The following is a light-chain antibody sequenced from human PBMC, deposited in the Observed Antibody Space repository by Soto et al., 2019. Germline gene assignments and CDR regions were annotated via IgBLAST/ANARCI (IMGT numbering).Light chain of an antibody. Sequence: QSVLTQPPSVSAPPGQKVTISCSGSSSNVGNNYVSWYQQLPGTAPKLLIYDNNKRPSGIPDRFSGSKSATSATLDITALQTGDEADYYCGAWDSSLMGVVFGGGTKLTVL. CDR2: DNN. J-gene: IGLJ2*01. V-gene: IGLV1-51*01. CDR1: SSNVGNNY. CDR3: GAWDSSLMGVV.